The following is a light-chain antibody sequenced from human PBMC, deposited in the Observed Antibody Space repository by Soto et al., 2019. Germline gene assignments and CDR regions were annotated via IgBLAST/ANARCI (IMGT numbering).Light chain of an antibody. Sequence: IVLTHSPATLSFSPGEIATLSFRAIVSVSIYLGWYQQKPCQAPRLLIYDASSGATGIPARFSGSWSGTVFTLTISILEPDDFAVYYCQQRSNWITFGQGTRLEIK. V-gene: IGKV3-11*01. J-gene: IGKJ5*01. CDR2: DAS. CDR1: VSVSIY. CDR3: QQRSNWIT.